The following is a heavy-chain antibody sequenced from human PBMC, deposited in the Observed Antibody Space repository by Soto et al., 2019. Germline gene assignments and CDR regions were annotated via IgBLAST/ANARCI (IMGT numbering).Heavy chain of an antibody. CDR1: GFSFSSYG. J-gene: IGHJ6*03. CDR3: AKGDQFTSTWYEYYYMDA. CDR2: ISYDGSNK. Sequence: QVQLVESGGGVVQPGRSLRLSCAASGFSFSSYGMHWVRQAPGKGLEWVAVISYDGSNKYYADSVKGRFTISRDNFKNTLYLQMNSLRAEDTAVYYCAKGDQFTSTWYEYYYMDAWGKGTTVTVSS. D-gene: IGHD6-13*01. V-gene: IGHV3-30*18.